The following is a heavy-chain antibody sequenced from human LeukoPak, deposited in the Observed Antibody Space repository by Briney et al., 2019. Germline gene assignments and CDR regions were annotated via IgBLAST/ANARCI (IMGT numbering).Heavy chain of an antibody. CDR1: AFTFSSYA. CDR2: ISYDGSNK. D-gene: IGHD2-2*01. V-gene: IGHV3-30*04. J-gene: IGHJ5*02. CDR3: ARAESTAWFDP. Sequence: PGRCLTLSCAASAFTFSSYAMHWVRHDPGKWLEWVAVISYDGSNKYYADSVKGRFTISRDNSKSTLYLQMNRLRAEDTAVYYCARAESTAWFDPWGQGTLVTVSS.